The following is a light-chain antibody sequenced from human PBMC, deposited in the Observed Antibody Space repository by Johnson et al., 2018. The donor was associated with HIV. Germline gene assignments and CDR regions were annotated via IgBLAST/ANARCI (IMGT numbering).Light chain of an antibody. CDR3: GTWDSSLSAV. V-gene: IGLV1-51*01. J-gene: IGLJ1*01. CDR2: DNN. CDR1: SSNVGSSF. Sequence: QPVLTQPPSVSAAPGQTVTISCSGSSSNVGSSFVSWYRQVPGTAPKLLIYDNNKRPSGIPDRFSGSKSGTSATLGITGLQTGDEADYYCGTWDSSLSAVFVTGTKVTVL.